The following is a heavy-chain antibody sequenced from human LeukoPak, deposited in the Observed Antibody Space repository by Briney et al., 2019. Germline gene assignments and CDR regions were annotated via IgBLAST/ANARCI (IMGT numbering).Heavy chain of an antibody. V-gene: IGHV1-69*05. CDR1: GGIYRITA. Sequence: ASVTVSCKVSGGIYRITAITWVRQAPGQGLEWMGGIIPMSTTANYAQKFQGRVTITRDDSTSTAYMEVSSLRSEDTALYYCATYGGNTAEYFQHWGQGTLVTVSS. D-gene: IGHD4-23*01. CDR3: ATYGGNTAEYFQH. CDR2: IIPMSTTA. J-gene: IGHJ1*01.